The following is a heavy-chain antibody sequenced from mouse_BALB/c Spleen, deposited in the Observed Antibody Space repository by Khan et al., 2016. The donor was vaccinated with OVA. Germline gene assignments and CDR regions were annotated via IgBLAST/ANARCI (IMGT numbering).Heavy chain of an antibody. Sequence: DVKLVESGGDLVKPGGSLKLSCAASGFTFSTYGMSWVRQTPDKRLEWVATVSNGGSYTYYPDSVKGRFTISRDKAKNTLYLQMSGLKSEDTAMFYCTRLAYYYDSEGFAYWGQGTLVTVSA. J-gene: IGHJ3*01. V-gene: IGHV5-6*02. CDR2: VSNGGSYT. D-gene: IGHD1-1*01. CDR3: TRLAYYYDSEGFAY. CDR1: GFTFSTYG.